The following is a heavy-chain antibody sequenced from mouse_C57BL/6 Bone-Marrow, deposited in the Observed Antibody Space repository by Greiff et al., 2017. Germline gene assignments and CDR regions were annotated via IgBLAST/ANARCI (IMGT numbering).Heavy chain of an antibody. Sequence: VQLQQSGAELVRPGTSVKMSCKASGYTFTNSWLGWAKQRPGHGLEWIGDIYPGGGYTNYNEKFKGKATLTADKSSSTAYMQFSSLTSEDSAIYYCARGGDENWNFDVWGTGTTVTVSS. CDR2: IYPGGGYT. V-gene: IGHV1-63*01. J-gene: IGHJ1*03. CDR1: GYTFTNSW. CDR3: ARGGDENWNFDV.